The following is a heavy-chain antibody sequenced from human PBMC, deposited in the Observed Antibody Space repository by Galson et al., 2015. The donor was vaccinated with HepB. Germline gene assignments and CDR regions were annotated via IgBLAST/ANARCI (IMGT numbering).Heavy chain of an antibody. D-gene: IGHD4-23*01. CDR1: GFTFSSYW. CDR3: AREAYGGNGVGY. Sequence: SLRLSCAASGFTFSSYWMHWVRQAPGKGLVWVSRINSDGSSTSYAGSVKGRFTISRDNAKNTLFLQMNSLRAEDTAVYYCAREAYGGNGVGYWGQGTLVTVSS. J-gene: IGHJ4*02. CDR2: INSDGSST. V-gene: IGHV3-74*01.